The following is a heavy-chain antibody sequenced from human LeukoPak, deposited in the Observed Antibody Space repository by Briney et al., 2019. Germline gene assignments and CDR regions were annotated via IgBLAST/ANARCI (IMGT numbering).Heavy chain of an antibody. CDR2: TSYDGSNK. V-gene: IGHV3-30*01. J-gene: IGHJ3*01. Sequence: PGGSLRLSCAASGFTLRSHAIHWVRQAPGKGLEWVAVTSYDGSNKYNADSAKGRFTISRDNSKNTLYLQMNSLRAEDTAVYYCARDFVKYQLLFAFDLWGQGTMVTVSS. CDR3: ARDFVKYQLLFAFDL. CDR1: GFTLRSHA. D-gene: IGHD2-2*01.